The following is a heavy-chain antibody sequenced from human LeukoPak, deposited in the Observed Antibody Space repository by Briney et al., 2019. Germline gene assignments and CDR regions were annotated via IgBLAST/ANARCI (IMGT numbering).Heavy chain of an antibody. CDR1: GGTFSSHA. D-gene: IGHD6-6*01. J-gene: IGHJ4*02. Sequence: ASVKVSCKASGGTFSSHAFSWVRQAPGQGLEWMGWISAYNGNTNYAQKLQGRVTMTTDTSTSTAYMELRSLRSDDTAVYYCARDIAARPVSSDYWGQGTLVTVSS. V-gene: IGHV1-18*01. CDR2: ISAYNGNT. CDR3: ARDIAARPVSSDY.